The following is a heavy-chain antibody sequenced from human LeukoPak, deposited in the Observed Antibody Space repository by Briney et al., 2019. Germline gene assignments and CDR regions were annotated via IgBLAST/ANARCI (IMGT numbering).Heavy chain of an antibody. CDR3: AKSSSGWYGGAFFDY. J-gene: IGHJ4*02. CDR1: GGSISSYY. CDR2: IYTSGST. V-gene: IGHV4-4*08. Sequence: SEALSLTCTVSGGSISSYYWSWIRQPPGKGLEWIGYIYTSGSTNYNPSLKSRVTISVDTSKNQFSLKLSSVTAADTAVYYCAKSSSGWYGGAFFDYWGQGTLVTVSS. D-gene: IGHD6-19*01.